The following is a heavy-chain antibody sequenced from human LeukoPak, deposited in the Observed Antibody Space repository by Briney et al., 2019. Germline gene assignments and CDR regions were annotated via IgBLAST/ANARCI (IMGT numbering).Heavy chain of an antibody. J-gene: IGHJ3*02. D-gene: IGHD1-1*01. CDR3: ASRNPQGVNPQHDAFDI. CDR1: GGSISSSSYY. V-gene: IGHV4-39*07. Sequence: PSETLSLTCTVSGGSISSSSYYWGWLRQPPGKGLEWIGSIYYSGSTYYNPSLKSRVTISVNTSKNQFSLKLSSVTAADTAVYYCASRNPQGVNPQHDAFDIWGQGTMVTVSS. CDR2: IYYSGST.